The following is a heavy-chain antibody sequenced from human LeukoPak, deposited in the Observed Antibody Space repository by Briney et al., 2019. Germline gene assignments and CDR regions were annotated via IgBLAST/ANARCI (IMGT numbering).Heavy chain of an antibody. J-gene: IGHJ3*02. Sequence: GGSLSLSCAAWGFTVSSNYMSGARQAPGKGREGVSVIYSGGSTYYADSGKGRFTISRDNSKNTLHLQMNSLRAEDTTVYYCAKTYVSDFWSGLGIWGQGTMVTVSS. CDR3: AKTYVSDFWSGLGI. CDR1: GFTVSSNY. CDR2: IYSGGST. D-gene: IGHD3-3*01. V-gene: IGHV3-53*01.